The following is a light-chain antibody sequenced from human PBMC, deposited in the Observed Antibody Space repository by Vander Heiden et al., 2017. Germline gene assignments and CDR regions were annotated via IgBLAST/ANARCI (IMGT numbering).Light chain of an antibody. V-gene: IGKV4-1*01. CDR3: QQYYSNNLT. CDR1: QSVLYNSNNKNY. J-gene: IGKJ4*01. CDR2: WAS. Sequence: DIVMTQSPDSLAVCLGERATINCKSSQSVLYNSNNKNYLSWYQQKPGQPPKLLIYWASTRESGVPDRFSGSGSGTDFTLTISSLQAEDVAVYYCQQYYSNNLTFGGGTKVEIK.